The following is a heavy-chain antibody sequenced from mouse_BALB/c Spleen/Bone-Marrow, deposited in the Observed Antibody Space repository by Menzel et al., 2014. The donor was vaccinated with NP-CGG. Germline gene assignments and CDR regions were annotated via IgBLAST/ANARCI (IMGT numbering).Heavy chain of an antibody. J-gene: IGHJ2*01. V-gene: IGHV1-69*02. D-gene: IGHD2-1*01. CDR2: IDPSDSET. CDR1: GYTFTRYW. Sequence: QVQLKESGAELVKPGAPVELSCKASGYTFTRYWMNWVKQRPGRGLEWIGRIDPSDSETHYNQKFKDKATLTVDKSSSTAYIQLSSLTSEDSAVYYCARDGNYYFDYWGQGTTLTVSS. CDR3: ARDGNYYFDY.